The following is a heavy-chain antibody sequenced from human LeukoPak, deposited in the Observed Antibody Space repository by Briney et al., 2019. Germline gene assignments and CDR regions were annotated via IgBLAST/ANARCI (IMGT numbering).Heavy chain of an antibody. CDR3: ARVGMIVVPLDAFDI. J-gene: IGHJ3*02. D-gene: IGHD3-22*01. V-gene: IGHV4-34*01. CDR2: INHSGST. CDR1: GGSFSGYY. Sequence: SETLSLTCAVYGGSFSGYYWSWIRQPPGKGLEWIGEINHSGSTSYNASLKSRVTISVDTSKNQFSLKLSSVTAADTAVYYCARVGMIVVPLDAFDIWGQGTMVTVSS.